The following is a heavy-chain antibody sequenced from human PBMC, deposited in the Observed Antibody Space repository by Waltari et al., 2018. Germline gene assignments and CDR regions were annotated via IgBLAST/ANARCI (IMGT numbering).Heavy chain of an antibody. V-gene: IGHV4-34*01. D-gene: IGHD2-15*01. Sequence: QVQLQQWGAGLLKPSETLSLTCAVYGGSFSGYYWSWIRQPPGKGLEWIGEINHSGSTNYHPSLKSRVTISVDTSKNQFSLKLSSVTAADTAVYYCARGIYCSGGSCHFDYWGQGTLVTVSS. CDR3: ARGIYCSGGSCHFDY. J-gene: IGHJ4*02. CDR1: GGSFSGYY. CDR2: INHSGST.